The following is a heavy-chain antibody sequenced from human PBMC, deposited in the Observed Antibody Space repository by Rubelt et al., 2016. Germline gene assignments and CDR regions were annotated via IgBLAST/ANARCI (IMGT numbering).Heavy chain of an antibody. J-gene: IGHJ5*02. D-gene: IGHD5-12*01. V-gene: IGHV1-18*01. Sequence: QVQLVQSGAEVKKPGASVKVSCKASGYTFTSYGISWVRQAPGQGLEWMGWISAYNGNTNYAQKLQGRVTMTTDTSTRTAYMGLRSLRSDDSAVYYCARDPTTRFTSTVWFDPWGQGTLVTVSS. CDR1: GYTFTSYG. CDR2: ISAYNGNT. CDR3: ARDPTTRFTSTVWFDP.